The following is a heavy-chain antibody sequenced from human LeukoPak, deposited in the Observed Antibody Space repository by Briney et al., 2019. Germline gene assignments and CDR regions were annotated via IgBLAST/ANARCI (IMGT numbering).Heavy chain of an antibody. V-gene: IGHV1-18*01. CDR2: ISAYNGNT. D-gene: IGHD3-16*02. CDR1: GYTFTSYG. CDR3: ARDEGVWGSYPNHPSWFDP. J-gene: IGHJ5*02. Sequence: ASVKVSCKASGYTFTSYGISWVRQAPGQGLEWMGWISAYNGNTNYAQKLQGRVTMTTDTSTSTAYMELRSLRSDDTAVYYCARDEGVWGSYPNHPSWFDPWGQGTLVTVSS.